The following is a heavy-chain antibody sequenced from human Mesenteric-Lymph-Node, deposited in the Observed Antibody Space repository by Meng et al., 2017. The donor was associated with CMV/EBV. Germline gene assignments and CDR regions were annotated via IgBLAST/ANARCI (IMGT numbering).Heavy chain of an antibody. V-gene: IGHV3-30*04. D-gene: IGHD3-10*01. CDR3: AKDIGEQLPPLGFDY. J-gene: IGHJ4*02. CDR2: ILYDGSNK. CDR1: GFTFSSYA. Sequence: GGSLRLSCAASGFTFSSYAMHWVRQAPGKGLEWVAVILYDGSNKYYADSVKGRFTISRDNAKNALYLQMNSLRPDDVAFYYCAKDIGEQLPPLGFDYWGQGTLVTVSS.